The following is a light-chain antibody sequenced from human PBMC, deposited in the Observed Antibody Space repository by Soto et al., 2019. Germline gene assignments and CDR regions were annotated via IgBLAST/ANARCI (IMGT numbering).Light chain of an antibody. CDR1: QSVSSS. J-gene: IGKJ4*01. Sequence: EILLTHSPSTLSLSGCEGVPMXCRASQSVSSSLAWYQHKPGQAPRLLIYEVSTMASGVPARFSGSRSGTEFTLTINSLQSEDFAIYYCQPYNSCPLAFGGGTKVDIK. CDR2: EVS. V-gene: IGKV3D-15*01. CDR3: QPYNSCPLA.